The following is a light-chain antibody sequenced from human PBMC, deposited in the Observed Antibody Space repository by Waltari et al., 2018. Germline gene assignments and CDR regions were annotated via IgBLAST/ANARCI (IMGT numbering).Light chain of an antibody. CDR3: AAWDDSLDGWV. J-gene: IGLJ3*02. Sequence: QSVLSQPPSASGTPGQSVTIPCSGSSPNIGPNPETRYQQPPGRAPRLPIYSKSQRPSGVPDRFSASKSGTSASLAISGLQSEDEADFYCAAWDDSLDGWVFGGGTTLTVL. CDR2: SKS. V-gene: IGLV1-44*01. CDR1: SPNIGPNP.